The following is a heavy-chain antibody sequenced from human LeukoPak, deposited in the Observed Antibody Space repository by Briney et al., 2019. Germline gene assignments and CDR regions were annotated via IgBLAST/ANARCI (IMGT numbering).Heavy chain of an antibody. V-gene: IGHV3-23*01. CDR1: GFTFSSDA. D-gene: IGHD2-15*01. CDR2: ISGSGGST. Sequence: GGSLRLSCIGTGFTFSSDAMGWVRQAPGKGLEWVSGISGSGGSTYYADSVKGRFTISRDNSKNTLYLQMNSLSAEDTAVYYCAKGGLQLLRYSFDMWGQGTMVTVSS. CDR3: AKGGLQLLRYSFDM. J-gene: IGHJ3*02.